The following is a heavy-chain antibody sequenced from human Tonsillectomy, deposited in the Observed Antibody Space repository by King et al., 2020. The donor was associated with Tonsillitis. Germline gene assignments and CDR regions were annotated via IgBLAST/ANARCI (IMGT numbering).Heavy chain of an antibody. J-gene: IGHJ4*02. V-gene: IGHV2-70*11. CDR2: IDWDDDK. D-gene: IGHD3-22*01. CDR1: GFSLSTSGMC. Sequence: VTLKESGPALVKPPQTLTLTCTFSGFSLSTSGMCVSWIRQPPGKALEWLARIDWDDDKYYSTSLKTRLTISKDTSKNQVVLTMTNMDPVDTATYYCARMNFDSSGYYYFDYWGQGTLVTVSS. CDR3: ARMNFDSSGYYYFDY.